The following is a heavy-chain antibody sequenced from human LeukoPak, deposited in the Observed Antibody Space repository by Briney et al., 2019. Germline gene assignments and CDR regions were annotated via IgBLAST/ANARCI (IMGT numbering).Heavy chain of an antibody. Sequence: PSETLSLTCTVSGGSISSSNYYWGCIRQPPGKGLEWIGSIYYSGSTYYNPSLKSRVTISVDTSKNQFSLKLSSVTAADTAVYYCARHSSSRRGKHYYMDVWGKGTTVTISS. CDR3: ARHSSSRRGKHYYMDV. CDR1: GGSISSSNYY. V-gene: IGHV4-39*01. D-gene: IGHD2/OR15-2a*01. J-gene: IGHJ6*03. CDR2: IYYSGST.